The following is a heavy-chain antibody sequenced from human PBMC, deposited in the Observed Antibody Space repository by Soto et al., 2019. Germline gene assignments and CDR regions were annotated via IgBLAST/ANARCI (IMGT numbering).Heavy chain of an antibody. D-gene: IGHD5-12*01. Sequence: GGSLRLSCAASGFTVSNTYMSWVRQAPGKGLEWVSVIYSGGSTYYADSVKGRFTISRDNSENMVYLQMNSLRAEDTAVYYCARDIVSTTRRDAFDVWGQGTMVTVSS. CDR3: ARDIVSTTRRDAFDV. J-gene: IGHJ3*01. CDR2: IYSGGST. V-gene: IGHV3-66*01. CDR1: GFTVSNTY.